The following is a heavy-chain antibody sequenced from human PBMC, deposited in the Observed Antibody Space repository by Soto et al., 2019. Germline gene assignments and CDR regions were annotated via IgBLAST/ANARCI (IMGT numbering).Heavy chain of an antibody. J-gene: IGHJ6*02. D-gene: IGHD6-19*01. V-gene: IGHV1-2*04. CDR2: INPNSGGT. Sequence: ASVKVSCKASGYTFTGYYMHWVRQAPGQGLEWMGRINPNSGGTIYAQKFQGWVTMTRDTSISTAYMELIRLRFDDTAVYYCARGLTVGAGIAVAGHNYYYGMDVWGQGTTVTVTS. CDR1: GYTFTGYY. CDR3: ARGLTVGAGIAVAGHNYYYGMDV.